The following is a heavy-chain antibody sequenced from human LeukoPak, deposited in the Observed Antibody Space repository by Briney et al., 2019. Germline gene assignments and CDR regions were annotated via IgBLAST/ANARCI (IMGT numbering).Heavy chain of an antibody. CDR3: AKDQWVSGSQPDY. CDR1: GFTFSSYA. CDR2: ISGSGGST. J-gene: IGHJ4*02. Sequence: GGSLRLSCAASGFTFSSYAKSWVRQAPGKGLEWVSAISGSGGSTYYADSVKGRFTISRDNFKNTLYLQMNSLRAEDTAVYYCAKDQWVSGSQPDYWGQGTLVTVSS. D-gene: IGHD1-26*01. V-gene: IGHV3-23*01.